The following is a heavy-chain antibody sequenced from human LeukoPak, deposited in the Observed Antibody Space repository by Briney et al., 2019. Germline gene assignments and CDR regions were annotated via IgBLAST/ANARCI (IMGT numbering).Heavy chain of an antibody. Sequence: SETLSLTRTVSVGSISSYYWNWIRQPPSKGLEWIGHIYYSGSTNYNPSLMSLVTISVDTSKNQFSLKLSSVTAADKAVYYCARAAGARNFDIWGQGTMVTVSS. D-gene: IGHD1-26*01. CDR2: IYYSGST. CDR1: VGSISSYY. CDR3: ARAAGARNFDI. V-gene: IGHV4-59*01. J-gene: IGHJ3*02.